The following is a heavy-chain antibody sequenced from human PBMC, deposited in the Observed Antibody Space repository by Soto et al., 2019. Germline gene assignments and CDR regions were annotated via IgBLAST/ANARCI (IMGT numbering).Heavy chain of an antibody. V-gene: IGHV3-74*01. CDR2: IDNAGSSA. J-gene: IGHJ6*02. CDR1: GLTFSNHG. CDR3: TRVGGSVSGMDV. D-gene: IGHD1-26*01. Sequence: GRLKRLPWAAVGLTFSNHGVHRVIQAPGKGPVWVSRIDNAGSSARYADSVKGRFTISRDNAKNTVYLQMNSLRAEDTAVYYCTRVGGSVSGMDVWGQGTTVTVSS.